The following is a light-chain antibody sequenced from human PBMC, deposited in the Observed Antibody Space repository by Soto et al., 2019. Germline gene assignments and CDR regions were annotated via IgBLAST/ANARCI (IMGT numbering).Light chain of an antibody. J-gene: IGKJ1*01. CDR1: QAIGKS. CDR2: AAS. V-gene: IGKV1-27*01. Sequence: DIQMTQSPSSLSASVGDRLTITCRASQAIGKSLAWYQQRPGKVPKPLIYAASTLHSGVPSRFSGGGSGTHFTLTISNLQPEDVATYYCQMYVTAPETFGQGTKVEIK. CDR3: QMYVTAPET.